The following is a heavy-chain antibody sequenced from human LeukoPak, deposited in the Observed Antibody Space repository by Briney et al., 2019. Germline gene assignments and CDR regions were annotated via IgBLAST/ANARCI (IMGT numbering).Heavy chain of an antibody. D-gene: IGHD3-3*01. J-gene: IGHJ3*02. V-gene: IGHV4-30-2*01. CDR2: IYHSGST. CDR1: GGSISSGGYS. CDR3: ARGIGRDDFWSGYYSDDAFDI. Sequence: PSETLSLTCAVSGGSISSGGYSWSWIRQPPGKGLEWIGYIYHSGSTHYNPSLKSRVTISVDRSKNQFSLKLSSVTAADTAVYYCARGIGRDDFWSGYYSDDAFDIWGQGTMVTVSS.